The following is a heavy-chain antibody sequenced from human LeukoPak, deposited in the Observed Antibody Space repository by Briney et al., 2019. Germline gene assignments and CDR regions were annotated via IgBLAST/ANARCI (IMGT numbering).Heavy chain of an antibody. CDR3: ARVKYCSGGSCKRDYYYYMDV. D-gene: IGHD2-15*01. CDR1: GGSISSYY. Sequence: SETLSLTCTVSGGSISSYYWSWIRQPPGKGLEWIGYIYYSGSTNYNPSLKSRVTISVDTSKNQFSLKLSSVTAADTAVYYCARVKYCSGGSCKRDYYYYMDVWGKGTTVTVSS. V-gene: IGHV4-59*01. J-gene: IGHJ6*03. CDR2: IYYSGST.